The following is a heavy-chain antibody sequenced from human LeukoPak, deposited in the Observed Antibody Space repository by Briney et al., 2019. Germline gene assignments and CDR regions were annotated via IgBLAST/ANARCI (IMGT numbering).Heavy chain of an antibody. J-gene: IGHJ4*02. D-gene: IGHD6-13*01. V-gene: IGHV1-18*01. CDR2: ISAYNGNT. Sequence: ASVKVSCKASGYTFNTYIMNWVRQAPGQGLEWMGWISAYNGNTNYAQKLQGRVTMTTDTSTSTAYMELRSLRSDDTAVYYCARDWALAAAEDSYWGQGTLVTVSS. CDR1: GYTFNTYI. CDR3: ARDWALAAAEDSY.